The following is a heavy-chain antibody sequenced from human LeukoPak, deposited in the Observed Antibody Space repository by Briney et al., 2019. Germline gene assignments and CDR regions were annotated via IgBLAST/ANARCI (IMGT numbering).Heavy chain of an antibody. D-gene: IGHD2/OR15-2a*01. CDR2: ISWNSGSI. Sequence: PGRSLRLSCAASGFTFDGYAMHWVRRAPGKGLEWVSGISWNSGSIGYADSVKGRFTISRDNAKNSLYLQMNSLRAEDTALYYCAKEGDSTFGPGAFDIWGQGTMVTVSS. CDR3: AKEGDSTFGPGAFDI. CDR1: GFTFDGYA. V-gene: IGHV3-9*01. J-gene: IGHJ3*02.